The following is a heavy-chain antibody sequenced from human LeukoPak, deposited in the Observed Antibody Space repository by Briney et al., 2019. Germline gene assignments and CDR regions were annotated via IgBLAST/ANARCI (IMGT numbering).Heavy chain of an antibody. V-gene: IGHV3-30*02. J-gene: IGHJ5*02. CDR2: IRYDGSNK. Sequence: GGSLRLSCAASGFTFSSYGMHWVRQAPGKGLEWVAFIRYDGSNKYYADSVKGRFTIPRDNSKNTLYLQMNSLRAEDTAVYYCAKDGPNYDILTGYYRGWFDPWGQGTLVTVSS. CDR3: AKDGPNYDILTGYYRGWFDP. CDR1: GFTFSSYG. D-gene: IGHD3-9*01.